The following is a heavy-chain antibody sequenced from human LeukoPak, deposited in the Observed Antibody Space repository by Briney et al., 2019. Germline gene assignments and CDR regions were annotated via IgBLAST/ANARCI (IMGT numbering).Heavy chain of an antibody. J-gene: IGHJ4*02. V-gene: IGHV1-3*01. Sequence: ASVKVSCKASGYTFTSYTMHWVRQAPGQRLEWMGWVNAGNGDTKHSQNSQDRVTITGDTSASTAYMELSSLRSEDTAVYYCTRTGCSGGSCYDYWGQGTLVTVSS. CDR1: GYTFTSYT. D-gene: IGHD2-15*01. CDR3: TRTGCSGGSCYDY. CDR2: VNAGNGDT.